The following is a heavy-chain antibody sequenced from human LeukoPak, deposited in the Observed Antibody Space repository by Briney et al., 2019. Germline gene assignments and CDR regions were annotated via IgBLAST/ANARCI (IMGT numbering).Heavy chain of an antibody. CDR2: VSYSGRT. J-gene: IGHJ4*02. D-gene: IGHD1-1*01. V-gene: IGHV4-59*08. CDR1: GAPIITYY. CDR3: ARHERGAENLDY. Sequence: SETLSLICTVSGAPIITYYWSWFRQPPGKRLECIGYVSYSGRTNHNHSLTSRVTISADTSKNQFSLKLTSVTAADTAVYYCARHERGAENLDYWGQGTLVTVSS.